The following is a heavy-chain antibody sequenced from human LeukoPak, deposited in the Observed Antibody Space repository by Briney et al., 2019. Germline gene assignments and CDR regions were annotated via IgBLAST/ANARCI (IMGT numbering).Heavy chain of an antibody. V-gene: IGHV4-39*01. CDR3: ARHYGSDFWSEY. CDR1: GGSVTNSNYN. D-gene: IGHD3-3*01. Sequence: PSETLSLTCSVSGGSVTNSNYNWGWIRQIPGKGLEWIGSMYYSGSPSYNPSLKTRLTMSVDTSMNQFSLKPRSVTAADTAVYYCARHYGSDFWSEYWGQGTLVTVSS. CDR2: MYYSGSP. J-gene: IGHJ4*02.